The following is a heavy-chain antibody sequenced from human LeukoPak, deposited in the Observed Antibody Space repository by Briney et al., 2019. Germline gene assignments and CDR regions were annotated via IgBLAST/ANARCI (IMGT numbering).Heavy chain of an antibody. J-gene: IGHJ4*02. V-gene: IGHV4-39*07. Sequence: PSETLSLTCTVSGGSISSSSYYWGWIRQPPGKGLEWIGSIYYSGSTYYNPSLKSRVTISVDTSKNQFSLKLSSVTAADTAVYYCARSLGGVPPRRYWGQGTLVTVSS. CDR1: GGSISSSSYY. CDR2: IYYSGST. CDR3: ARSLGGVPPRRY. D-gene: IGHD1-1*01.